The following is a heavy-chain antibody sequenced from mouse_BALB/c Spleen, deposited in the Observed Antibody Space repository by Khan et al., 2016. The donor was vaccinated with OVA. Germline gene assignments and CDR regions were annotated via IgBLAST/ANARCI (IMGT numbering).Heavy chain of an antibody. D-gene: IGHD2-1*01. CDR2: INPSTGYT. Sequence: QMQLEVSGAELAKPGASVKMSCKASGYTFINYWILWVKQRPGQGLEWLGYINPSTGYTEYNQNFKDKATLTADKSSSTAYMQLSSLTSEDAAVDCYERRGLRWYFDYWGQGTTLTVSS. J-gene: IGHJ2*01. CDR1: GYTFINYW. CDR3: ERRGLRWYFDY. V-gene: IGHV1-7*01.